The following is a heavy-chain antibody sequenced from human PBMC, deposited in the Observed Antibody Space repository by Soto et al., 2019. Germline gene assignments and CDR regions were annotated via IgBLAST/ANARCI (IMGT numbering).Heavy chain of an antibody. CDR2: ISYGGGTT. Sequence: GSLTLSCAASELTFSNYAMRWDRQAPGKGLEWVSAISYGGGTTYYADSVKGRFTISRDNSKNTLYLQMNSLRAEDTAVYYCAKNPGYYYDSTGYHFDYWGQGTLVTVSS. J-gene: IGHJ4*02. CDR1: ELTFSNYA. D-gene: IGHD3-22*01. V-gene: IGHV3-23*01. CDR3: AKNPGYYYDSTGYHFDY.